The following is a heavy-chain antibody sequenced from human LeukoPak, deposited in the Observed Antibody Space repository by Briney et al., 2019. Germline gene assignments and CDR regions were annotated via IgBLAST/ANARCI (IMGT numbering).Heavy chain of an antibody. CDR2: ISSSSSYI. Sequence: GGSLRLSCAASGFTFSSYSINWVRQAPGKGLEWVSSISSSSSYIYYADSVKGRFTISRDNAKNSLYLQMNSLRAEDTAVYYCARDLPGIVVAGTRYYGMDVWGQGTAVTVSS. CDR1: GFTFSSYS. D-gene: IGHD6-19*01. J-gene: IGHJ6*02. V-gene: IGHV3-21*01. CDR3: ARDLPGIVVAGTRYYGMDV.